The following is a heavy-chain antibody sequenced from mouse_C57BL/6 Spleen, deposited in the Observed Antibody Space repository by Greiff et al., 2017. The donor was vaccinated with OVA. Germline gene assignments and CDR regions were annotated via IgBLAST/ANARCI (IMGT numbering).Heavy chain of an antibody. D-gene: IGHD2-2*01. CDR1: GYTFTDYE. CDR3: TCCGDGDDGCLDV. Sequence: VQLQQSGAELVRPGASVTLSCTASGYTFTDYEMHWVKQTPVHGLEWIGAIDPETGGTAYNQKFKGQATLTADKSSSTAYMELRSLTSEDSAVYSCTCCGDGDDGCLDVWGTGTTVTVSS. J-gene: IGHJ1*03. CDR2: IDPETGGT. V-gene: IGHV1-15*01.